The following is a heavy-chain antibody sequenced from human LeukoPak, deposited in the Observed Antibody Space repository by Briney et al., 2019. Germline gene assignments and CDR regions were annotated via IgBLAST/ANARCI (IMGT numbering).Heavy chain of an antibody. J-gene: IGHJ4*02. V-gene: IGHV3-21*01. CDR3: ARARGDSSSWYNDY. CDR1: GFTFSSYS. CDR2: ISSSSSYI. D-gene: IGHD6-13*01. Sequence: GGSLRLSCAASGFTFSSYSMNWVRQAPGKGLEWVSSISSSSSYIYYADSVKGRFTISRDNAKNSLYLQMNSLRAEDAAVYYCARARGDSSSWYNDYWGQGTLVTVSS.